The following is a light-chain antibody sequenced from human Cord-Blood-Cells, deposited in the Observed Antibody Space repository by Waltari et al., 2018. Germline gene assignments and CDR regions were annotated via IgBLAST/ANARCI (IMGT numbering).Light chain of an antibody. CDR2: DVS. J-gene: IGLJ3*02. V-gene: IGLV2-14*01. CDR3: SSYTSSSTWV. CDR1: SIDVGGYNY. Sequence: QSALTQPASVSGSPGQSITISCTGTSIDVGGYNYVSWYQQHPGKATKLMIYDVSKRTAGVSNRCPGSKSGNTAALTISGLQAEDEADYYCSSYTSSSTWVFGGGTKLTVL.